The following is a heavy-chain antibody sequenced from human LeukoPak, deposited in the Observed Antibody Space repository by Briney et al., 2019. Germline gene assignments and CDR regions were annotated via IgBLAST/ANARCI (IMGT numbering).Heavy chain of an antibody. J-gene: IGHJ4*02. D-gene: IGHD5-18*01. V-gene: IGHV4-39*01. CDR1: GGSISSSSYY. Sequence: SETLSLTCTVSGGSISSSSYYWGWIRQPPGKGLEWIGSIYYSGSTYYNPSLKSRVTVSVDTSKNQFSLKLSSVTAADTAVYYCARGIQLWLTIDYWGQGTLVTVSS. CDR3: ARGIQLWLTIDY. CDR2: IYYSGST.